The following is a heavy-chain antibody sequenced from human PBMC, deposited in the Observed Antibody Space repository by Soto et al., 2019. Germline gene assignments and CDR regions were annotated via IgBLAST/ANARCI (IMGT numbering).Heavy chain of an antibody. J-gene: IGHJ6*02. CDR3: ARVGGYCSSTSCSYGMDV. V-gene: IGHV5-51*01. CDR1: GYTFSKYW. D-gene: IGHD2-2*01. CDR2: IYPGDSDA. Sequence: GESLKISCKGSGYTFSKYWIGWVRQTPGKGLEWMGMIYPGDSDARYSPSFEGQVTFSVDKSINTAYLQWNSLKASDTAMYYCARVGGYCSSTSCSYGMDVWGQGTTVTVSS.